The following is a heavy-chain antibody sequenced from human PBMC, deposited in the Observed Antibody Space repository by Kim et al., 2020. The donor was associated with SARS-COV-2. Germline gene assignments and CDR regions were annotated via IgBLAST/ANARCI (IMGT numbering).Heavy chain of an antibody. V-gene: IGHV4-30-4*01. CDR2: IYYSGST. J-gene: IGHJ6*02. Sequence: SETLSLTCTVSGGSISSGDYYWSWIRQPPGKGLEWIGYIYYSGSTYYNPSLKSRVTISVDTSKNQFSLKLSSVTAADTAVYYCARDSPHCSSTSCYAGGYYYYGMDVWGQGTTVTVSS. CDR3: ARDSPHCSSTSCYAGGYYYYGMDV. D-gene: IGHD2-2*01. CDR1: GGSISSGDYY.